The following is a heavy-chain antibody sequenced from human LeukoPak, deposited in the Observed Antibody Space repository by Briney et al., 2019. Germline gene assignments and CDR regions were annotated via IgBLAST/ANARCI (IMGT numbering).Heavy chain of an antibody. CDR1: GFSFSSYG. V-gene: IGHV3-48*04. Sequence: PGGSLRLSCAGSGFSFSSYGMHWVRQGPGKRLEWVSYISTSGIRLYADSVKGRFTISRDNVKNSLFLQMNSLSAEDTAIYYCARVTQLQRGGDYWGQGTLVTVSS. CDR3: ARVTQLQRGGDY. D-gene: IGHD2-2*01. J-gene: IGHJ4*02. CDR2: ISTSGIRL.